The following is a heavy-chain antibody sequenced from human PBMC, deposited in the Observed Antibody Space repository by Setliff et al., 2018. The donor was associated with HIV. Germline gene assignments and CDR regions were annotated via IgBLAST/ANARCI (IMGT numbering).Heavy chain of an antibody. D-gene: IGHD2-2*01. Sequence: ASVKVSCKASAHTFTGYYVHWVRQAPGQGLEWMGWINPNNGGTNYAQKFQGRVTMTRDATITTVYMELTRLRSDDTAMFYCAVMGYCGGNSCYRTEGFDYWGQGTLVTVSS. CDR1: AHTFTGYY. V-gene: IGHV1-2*02. CDR3: AVMGYCGGNSCYRTEGFDY. J-gene: IGHJ4*02. CDR2: INPNNGGT.